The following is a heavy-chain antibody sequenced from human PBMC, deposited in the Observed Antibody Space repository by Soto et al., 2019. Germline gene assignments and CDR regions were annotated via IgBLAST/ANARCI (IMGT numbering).Heavy chain of an antibody. Sequence: SETLSLTCTVSGGSISSGGYYWSWIRQHPGEGLEWIGYIYYSGSTNYNPSLKSRVTISVDTSKNQFSLKLSSVTAADTAVYYCASGEVFSGYNYSFDYWAREPWSPSPQ. D-gene: IGHD3-22*01. CDR1: GGSISSGGYY. J-gene: IGHJ4*02. V-gene: IGHV4-61*08. CDR2: IYYSGST. CDR3: ASGEVFSGYNYSFDY.